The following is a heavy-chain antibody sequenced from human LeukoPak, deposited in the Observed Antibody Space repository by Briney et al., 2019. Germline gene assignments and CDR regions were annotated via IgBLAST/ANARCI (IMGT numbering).Heavy chain of an antibody. V-gene: IGHV4-59*01. CDR1: GGSISNNY. CDR3: ASHKGF. CDR2: IYYSGST. J-gene: IGHJ4*02. Sequence: SETLSLTCTVSGGSISNNYWSWFRRPPGKGLEWIGYIYYSGSTNYNPSLKSRVTISVDTSKSQFSLKLSSVTAADTAVYYCASHKGFWGQGTLVTVSS.